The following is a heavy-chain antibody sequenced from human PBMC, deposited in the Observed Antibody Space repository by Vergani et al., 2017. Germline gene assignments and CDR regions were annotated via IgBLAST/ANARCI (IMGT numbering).Heavy chain of an antibody. CDR3: AREIVHGYNYIDY. V-gene: IGHV3-48*01. D-gene: IGHD5-24*01. CDR2: ISSSSSTI. Sequence: VQLVESGGGVVQPGTSLRLSCEASGFKFSQFGMHWVRQGPGKGLEWVSSISSSSSTIYYADSVKGRFTISRDNAKNSLYLQMNSLRAEDTAVYYCAREIVHGYNYIDYWGQGTLVTVSS. J-gene: IGHJ4*02. CDR1: GFKFSQFG.